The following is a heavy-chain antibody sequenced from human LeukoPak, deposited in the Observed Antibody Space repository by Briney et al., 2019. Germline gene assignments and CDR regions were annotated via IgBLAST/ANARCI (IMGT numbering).Heavy chain of an antibody. CDR1: GYTFTSYG. CDR2: ISAYNGNT. Sequence: GASVKVSCKASGYTFTSYGISWVRQAPGQGLEWMGWISAYNGNTNYAQKLQGRVTMTTDTSTSTAYMELRSLRSDDTAVYYCARDPIVGATKGTFDYWGQGTLVTVSS. V-gene: IGHV1-18*01. CDR3: ARDPIVGATKGTFDY. J-gene: IGHJ4*02. D-gene: IGHD1-26*01.